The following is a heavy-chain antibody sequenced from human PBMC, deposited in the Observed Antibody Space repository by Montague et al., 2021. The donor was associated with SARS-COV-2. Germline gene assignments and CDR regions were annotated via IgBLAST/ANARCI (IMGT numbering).Heavy chain of an antibody. J-gene: IGHJ4*02. V-gene: IGHV4-39*01. CDR1: GGSISSTTYR. Sequence: SETLSLTCTVSGGSISSTTYRWGWIRQPPGEGLEWIGFISYSGTTFYNLSLKRRITMSVDTPKSQFSLNLTSVTAADTVVYYCARHYGSSLDSWGQGILVAVSS. CDR2: ISYSGTT. D-gene: IGHD4-17*01. CDR3: ARHYGSSLDS.